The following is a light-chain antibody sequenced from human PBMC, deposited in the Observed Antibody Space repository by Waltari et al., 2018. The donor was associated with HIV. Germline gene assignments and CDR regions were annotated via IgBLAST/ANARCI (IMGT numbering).Light chain of an antibody. J-gene: IGLJ3*02. CDR3: QVWDSSRDWV. Sequence: SNVLTQPPSVSVAPGQTARITGGGNNTGSKRVHWYQQRPGQAPVVVVFDDSDRPSGIPERFAGSNSGNTATLTISRVEAGDEADYYCQVWDSSRDWVFGGGTKLTVL. V-gene: IGLV3-21*02. CDR2: DDS. CDR1: NTGSKR.